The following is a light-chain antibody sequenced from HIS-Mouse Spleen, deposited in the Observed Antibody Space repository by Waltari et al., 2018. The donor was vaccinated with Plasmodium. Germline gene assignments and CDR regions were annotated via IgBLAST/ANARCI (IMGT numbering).Light chain of an antibody. CDR2: KDS. CDR3: YSAADNNWV. V-gene: IGLV3-27*01. Sequence: SYELTQPSSVSVSPGQTARITCSGDVLKKKYARWVQQKPGPAPVLVIYKDSERPSGTPGRFSGSSSGTTVTLTISGAQVEDEADYYCYSAADNNWVFGGGTKLTVL. CDR1: VLKKKY. J-gene: IGLJ3*02.